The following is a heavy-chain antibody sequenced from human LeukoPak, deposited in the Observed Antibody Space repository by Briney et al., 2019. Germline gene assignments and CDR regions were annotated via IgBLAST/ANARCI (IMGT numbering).Heavy chain of an antibody. J-gene: IGHJ6*04. CDR1: GGTFSSYA. D-gene: IGHD2-8*02. CDR2: IIPIFGTA. V-gene: IGHV1-69*06. Sequence: ASVKVSCKASGGTFSSYAISWVRQAPGQGLEWMGGIIPIFGTANYAQKFQGRVTITADKSTSTAYMELSSLRSEDTAVYYCARRAGGPYYYYGMDVWGKGTTVTVSS. CDR3: ARRAGGPYYYYGMDV.